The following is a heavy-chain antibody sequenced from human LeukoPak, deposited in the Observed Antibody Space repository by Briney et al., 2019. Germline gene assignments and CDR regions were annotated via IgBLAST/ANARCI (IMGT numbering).Heavy chain of an antibody. D-gene: IGHD3-22*01. CDR2: ISWNSDTI. Sequence: SLRLSCAASGFTFDDYAMHWVRQAPGKGLEWVSGISWNSDTIGYADSVKGRFTISRDNAKNSLYLQMNSLRAEDTALYYCAKAPGDSIGRAAFNIWGQGTMVTVSS. CDR3: AKAPGDSIGRAAFNI. V-gene: IGHV3-9*01. J-gene: IGHJ3*02. CDR1: GFTFDDYA.